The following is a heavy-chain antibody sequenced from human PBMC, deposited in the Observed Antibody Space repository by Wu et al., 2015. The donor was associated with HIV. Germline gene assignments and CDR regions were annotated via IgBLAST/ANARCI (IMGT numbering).Heavy chain of an antibody. J-gene: IGHJ3*02. CDR1: GYTVTTDN. D-gene: IGHD2-15*01. CDR3: AREFSGSYTFDM. Sequence: QARLVQSGAEVKEPGASVRLPCKASGYTVTTDNIHWVRQTPGQGLDYMGMIDLHSYATYYAPNFQGRVTMTWDTSAATVYMELRSLRSDDTALYYCAREFSGSYTFDMWGQG. V-gene: IGHV1-46*01. CDR2: IDLHSYAT.